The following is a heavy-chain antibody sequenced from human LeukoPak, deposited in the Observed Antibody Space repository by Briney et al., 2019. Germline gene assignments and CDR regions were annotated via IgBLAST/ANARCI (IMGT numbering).Heavy chain of an antibody. V-gene: IGHV3-23*01. J-gene: IGHJ4*02. CDR3: ATQGGSSGY. CDR2: ISGSGGST. D-gene: IGHD1-26*01. Sequence: GGSLRLSCAASGFTFSNYAVSWVRQAPGKGLEWVSAISGSGGSTFYADSVKDRFTISRDNSKNTLYLQMNNLRAEDTAVYYCATQGGSSGYWGQGTLVTVSS. CDR1: GFTFSNYA.